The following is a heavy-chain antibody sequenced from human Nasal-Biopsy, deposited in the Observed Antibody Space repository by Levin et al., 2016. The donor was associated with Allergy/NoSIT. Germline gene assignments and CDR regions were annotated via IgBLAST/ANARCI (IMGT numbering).Heavy chain of an antibody. V-gene: IGHV4-30-4*01. J-gene: IGHJ4*02. Sequence: SETLSLTCSVSGGSVNSGDFYWTWVRQPLGKGLECIGYISYSGTTHSIPSLRSRMTMSLDTSNNQFSLKLTSVTAADTAVYYCATVGTGSRIIESWGQGTPVTVSS. CDR1: GGSVNSGDFY. CDR3: ATVGTGSRIIES. D-gene: IGHD2-15*01. CDR2: ISYSGTT.